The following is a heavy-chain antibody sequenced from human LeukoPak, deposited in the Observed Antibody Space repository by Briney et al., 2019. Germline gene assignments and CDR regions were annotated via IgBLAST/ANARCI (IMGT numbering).Heavy chain of an antibody. CDR1: GDTFTSYY. CDR2: INPSGDSN. CDR3: ARGRHYYDSSDYYYEGDAFDI. V-gene: IGHV1-46*01. J-gene: IGHJ3*02. D-gene: IGHD3-22*01. Sequence: SVKVSCKASGDTFTSYYMHWVRQAPGQGLEWMGIINPSGDSNSSAQKFQGRVTMTRDMSTSTVYMDLSSLRSEDTAVYYCARGRHYYDSSDYYYEGDAFDIWGQGTMVTVSS.